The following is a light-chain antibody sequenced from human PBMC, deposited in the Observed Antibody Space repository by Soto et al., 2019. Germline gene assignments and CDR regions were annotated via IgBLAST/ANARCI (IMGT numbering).Light chain of an antibody. Sequence: QSALTQPASVSGSPGQSITISCTGTSSDVGGYNYVSWYQQHPDTAPKLMSYDVSNRPSGVSNRVSGSKSGNTASLTISGLQAEDDADYYCSSYTASSAPYVFGTGTKLTVL. CDR1: SSDVGGYNY. J-gene: IGLJ1*01. V-gene: IGLV2-14*01. CDR2: DVS. CDR3: SSYTASSAPYV.